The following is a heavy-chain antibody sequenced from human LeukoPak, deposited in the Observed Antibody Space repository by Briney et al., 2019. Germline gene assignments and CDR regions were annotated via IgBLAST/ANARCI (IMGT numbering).Heavy chain of an antibody. J-gene: IGHJ4*03. CDR3: AKDQDIVATIAGGYFDY. CDR1: GFTFSSYA. V-gene: IGHV3-30-3*01. Sequence: GGSLRLSCAASGFTFSSYAMHWVRQAPGKGLEWVAVISYDGSNKYYADSVKGRFTISRDNSKNTLYLQMNSLRAEDTAVYYCAKDQDIVATIAGGYFDYWGQGTLVTVSS. CDR2: ISYDGSNK. D-gene: IGHD5-12*01.